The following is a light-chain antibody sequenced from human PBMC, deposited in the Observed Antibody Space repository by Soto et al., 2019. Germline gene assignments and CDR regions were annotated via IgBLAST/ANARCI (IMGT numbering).Light chain of an antibody. CDR3: SSYTSSSLYV. V-gene: IGLV2-14*01. Sequence: QSALTQPASVSGSPGQPITISCTGTSSDVGGYNYVSWYQQHPGKAPKLMIYDVSNRPSGVSNRFSGSKSGNTASLTISGLQDEDEADYYCSSYTSSSLYVFGTGTKVTVL. CDR1: SSDVGGYNY. CDR2: DVS. J-gene: IGLJ1*01.